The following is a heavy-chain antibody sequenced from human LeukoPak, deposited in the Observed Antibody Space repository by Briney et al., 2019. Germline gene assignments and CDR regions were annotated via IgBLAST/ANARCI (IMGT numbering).Heavy chain of an antibody. D-gene: IGHD3-3*01. J-gene: IGHJ5*02. Sequence: KESGPTLVKPTQTLTLTCTFSGFSLTNSGVGVGWIRQPPGKALEWLALIYWDDDKRYSPSLKSRLIITKDTSKNQVVLTMTNMDPVDTATYYCAQWRRNWFDPWGQGTLVTVSS. CDR2: IYWDDDK. CDR3: AQWRRNWFDP. V-gene: IGHV2-5*02. CDR1: GFSLTNSGVG.